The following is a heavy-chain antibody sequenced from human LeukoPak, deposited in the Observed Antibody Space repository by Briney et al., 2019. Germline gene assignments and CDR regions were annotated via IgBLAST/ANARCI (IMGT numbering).Heavy chain of an antibody. Sequence: SGGSLRLSCAASGFTFSSYAMHWVRQAPGKGLEWVAVISYDGSNKYYADSVKGRFTISRDNSKNTLYLQMNSLRAEDTAVYYCASSSMRWFDPWGQGTLVTVSS. CDR2: ISYDGSNK. V-gene: IGHV3-30-3*01. D-gene: IGHD2/OR15-2a*01. J-gene: IGHJ5*02. CDR1: GFTFSSYA. CDR3: ASSSMRWFDP.